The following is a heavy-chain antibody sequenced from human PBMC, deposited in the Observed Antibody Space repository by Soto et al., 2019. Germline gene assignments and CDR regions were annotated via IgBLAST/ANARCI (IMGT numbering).Heavy chain of an antibody. CDR1: GFTFSSYG. CDR2: ISYDGSNK. CDR3: AKGPAIVVVPAVMNYDYAMDV. D-gene: IGHD2-2*01. J-gene: IGHJ6*02. Sequence: QVQLVESGGGVVQPGRSLRLSCAASGFTFSSYGMHWVRQAPGKGLEWVAVISYDGSNKYYADSVKGRFTISRDNSKNXLXLXXTSLRAEDTAVYYCAKGPAIVVVPAVMNYDYAMDVWGQGTTVTVSS. V-gene: IGHV3-30*18.